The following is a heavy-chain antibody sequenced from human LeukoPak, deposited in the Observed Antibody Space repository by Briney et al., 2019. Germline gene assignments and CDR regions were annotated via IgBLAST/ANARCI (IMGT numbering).Heavy chain of an antibody. V-gene: IGHV4-61*01. CDR2: IYYSGST. CDR3: ARRPTTVTTSLFDY. J-gene: IGHJ4*02. Sequence: PSETLSLTCTVSGGTISSSSYYWSWIRQPPGKGLEWIGYIYYSGSTNYNPSLKSRVTISVDTSKNQFSLKLSSVTAADTAVYYCARRPTTVTTSLFDYWGQGTLVTVPS. D-gene: IGHD4-17*01. CDR1: GGTISSSSYY.